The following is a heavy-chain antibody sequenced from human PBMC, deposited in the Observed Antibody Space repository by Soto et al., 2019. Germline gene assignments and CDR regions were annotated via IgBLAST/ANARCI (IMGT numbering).Heavy chain of an antibody. CDR1: GFTFSTHS. CDR3: VRDAVAATVSMGY. CDR2: ISSTSDYI. V-gene: IGHV3-21*01. Sequence: EVQLVESGGGLVKPGGSLRLSCAASGFTFSTHSMNWVRQAPGKGLEWVSSISSTSDYIYYADSVKGRFTISRENAKNSLFLQMDSLRAEDTSVYYCVRDAVAATVSMGYWGQGALVTVSS. D-gene: IGHD6-13*01. J-gene: IGHJ4*02.